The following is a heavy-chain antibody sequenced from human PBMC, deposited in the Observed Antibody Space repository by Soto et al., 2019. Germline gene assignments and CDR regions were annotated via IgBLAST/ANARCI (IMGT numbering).Heavy chain of an antibody. CDR1: GGSISSGGYS. Sequence: SETLSLTCAVSGGSISSGGYSWSWIRQPPGKGLEWIGYIYHSGSTNYNPSLKSRVTISVDTSKNQFSLKLSSVTAADTAVYYCARQGKAAAPGWFDPWGQGTLVTVSS. CDR2: IYHSGST. J-gene: IGHJ5*02. D-gene: IGHD6-13*01. V-gene: IGHV4-30-2*03. CDR3: ARQGKAAAPGWFDP.